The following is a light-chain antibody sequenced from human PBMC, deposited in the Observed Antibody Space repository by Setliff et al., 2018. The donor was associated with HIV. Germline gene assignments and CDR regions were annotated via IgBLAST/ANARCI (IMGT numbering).Light chain of an antibody. V-gene: IGLV2-14*03. Sequence: QSVLAQPASVSGSPGQSITISCTGTSSDVGGYNYVSWYQQQPGKAPKLIIYDVTDRPSGVSDRFSGSKSGNTASLTISGLQTEDEADYYCSSYTGRLPPVILGGGTKVTVL. CDR2: DVT. CDR3: SSYTGRLPPVI. J-gene: IGLJ2*01. CDR1: SSDVGGYNY.